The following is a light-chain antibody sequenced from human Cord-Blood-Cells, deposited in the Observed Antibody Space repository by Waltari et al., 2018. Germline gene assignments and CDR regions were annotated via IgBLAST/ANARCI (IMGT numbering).Light chain of an antibody. J-gene: IGKJ1*01. CDR3: QQYGSSPRT. Sequence: EIVLTQSPGTLSLSPGARATLSCRASQSVSSSYLAWYQQKPGQAPRLLIYGGSSRATGIPDRFSGSGSGTDFTLTISRLEPEDFAVYYCQQYGSSPRTFGQGTKVEIK. CDR1: QSVSSSY. CDR2: GGS. V-gene: IGKV3-20*01.